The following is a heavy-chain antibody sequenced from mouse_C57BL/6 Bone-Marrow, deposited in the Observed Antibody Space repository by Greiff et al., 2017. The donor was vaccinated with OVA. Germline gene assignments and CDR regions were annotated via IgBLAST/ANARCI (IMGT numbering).Heavy chain of an antibody. J-gene: IGHJ4*01. CDR2: INPNNGGT. CDR1: GYTFTDYY. Sequence: EVQLQQSGPELVKPGASVKISCKASGYTFTDYYMNWVKQSHGKSLEWIGDINPNNGGTSYNQKFKGKATLTVDKSSSTAYMELRSLTSEDSAVYYCARTGKIVGYAMDYWGQGTSVTVSS. CDR3: ARTGKIVGYAMDY. V-gene: IGHV1-26*01.